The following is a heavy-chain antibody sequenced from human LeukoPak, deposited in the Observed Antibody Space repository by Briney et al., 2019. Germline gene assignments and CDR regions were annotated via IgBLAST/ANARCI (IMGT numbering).Heavy chain of an antibody. Sequence: GGSLRLSCAASGFTFSSYWMSWVRQAPGKGLEWVSAISGSGGSTYYADSVKGRFTISRDNSKNTLYLQMNSLRAEDTAVYYCAKATSPKQQLVLYFDYWGQGTLVTVSS. V-gene: IGHV3-23*01. J-gene: IGHJ4*02. CDR3: AKATSPKQQLVLYFDY. D-gene: IGHD6-13*01. CDR2: ISGSGGST. CDR1: GFTFSSYW.